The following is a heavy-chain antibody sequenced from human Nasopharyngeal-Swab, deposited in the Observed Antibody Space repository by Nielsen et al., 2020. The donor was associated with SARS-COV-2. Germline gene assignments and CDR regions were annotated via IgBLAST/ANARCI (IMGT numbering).Heavy chain of an antibody. CDR1: GYTFTTYA. V-gene: IGHV7-4-1*02. CDR2: INTNTGNP. D-gene: IGHD4-17*01. CDR3: ARDLRTDAFDI. Sequence: ASVKVSCKASGYTFTTYAMNWVRQAPGQGLEWMGWINTNTGNPTYAQGFTGRSVFSLDTSVSTAYLQISSLKAEDTAVYYCARDLRTDAFDIWGEGTMVTVSS. J-gene: IGHJ3*02.